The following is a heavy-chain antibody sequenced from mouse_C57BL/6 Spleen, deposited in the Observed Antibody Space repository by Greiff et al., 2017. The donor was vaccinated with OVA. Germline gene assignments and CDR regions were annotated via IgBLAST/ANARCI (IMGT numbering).Heavy chain of an antibody. CDR2: INPNNGGT. CDR1: GYTFTDYY. D-gene: IGHD1-1*01. V-gene: IGHV1-26*01. CDR3: ARDYYGREGFDY. Sequence: VQLKQSGPELVKPGASVKISCKASGYTFTDYYMNWVKQSHGKSLEWIGDINPNNGGTSYNQKFKGKATLTVDKSSSTAYMELRSLTSEDSAVYYCARDYYGREGFDYWGQGTTLTVSS. J-gene: IGHJ2*01.